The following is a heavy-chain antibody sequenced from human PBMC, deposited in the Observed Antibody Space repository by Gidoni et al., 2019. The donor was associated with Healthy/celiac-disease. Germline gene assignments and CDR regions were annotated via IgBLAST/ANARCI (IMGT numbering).Heavy chain of an antibody. CDR3: ASTRGRYCSGGSCYSYYGMDV. D-gene: IGHD2-15*01. V-gene: IGHV1-69*01. CDR2: IIPIFGTA. CDR1: GGTFSSYA. Sequence: QVQLVQSGAAVKKPGSSVKVSCKASGGTFSSYAISWVRQAPGQGLEWMGGIIPIFGTANYAQKFQGRVTITADESTSTAYMELSSLRSEDTAVYYCASTRGRYCSGGSCYSYYGMDVWGQGTTVTVSS. J-gene: IGHJ6*02.